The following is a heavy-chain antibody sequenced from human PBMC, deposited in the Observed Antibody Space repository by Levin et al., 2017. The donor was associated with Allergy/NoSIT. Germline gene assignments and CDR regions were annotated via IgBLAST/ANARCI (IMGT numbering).Heavy chain of an antibody. V-gene: IGHV3-9*01. CDR3: AKAWGDYYYYGMDV. J-gene: IGHJ6*02. D-gene: IGHD3-16*01. CDR2: ISWNSGSI. Sequence: LSLTCAASGFTFDDYAMHWVRQAPGKGLEWVSGISWNSGSIGYADSVKGRFTISRDNAKNSLYLQMNSLRAEDTALYYCAKAWGDYYYYGMDVWGQGTTVTVSS. CDR1: GFTFDDYA.